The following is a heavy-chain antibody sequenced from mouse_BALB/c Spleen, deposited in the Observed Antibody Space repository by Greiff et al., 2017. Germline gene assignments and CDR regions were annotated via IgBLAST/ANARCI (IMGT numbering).Heavy chain of an antibody. D-gene: IGHD2-1*01. V-gene: IGHV5-6-5*01. J-gene: IGHJ3*01. CDR3: ARGAYGNFAWFAY. Sequence: DVMLVESGGGLVKPGGSLKLSCAASGFTFSSYAMSWVRQTPEKRLEWVASISSGGSTYYPDSVKGRFTISRDNARNILYLQMSSLRSEDTAMYYCARGAYGNFAWFAYWGQGTLVTVSA. CDR2: ISSGGST. CDR1: GFTFSSYA.